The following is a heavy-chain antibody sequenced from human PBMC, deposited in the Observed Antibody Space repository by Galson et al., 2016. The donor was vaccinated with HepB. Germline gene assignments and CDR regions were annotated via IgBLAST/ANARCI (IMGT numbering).Heavy chain of an antibody. V-gene: IGHV4-39*01. CDR3: ARHDYGDFLFDY. D-gene: IGHD4-17*01. J-gene: IGHJ4*02. CDR2: MYYSGST. Sequence: LRLSCAASGFTFTSYWIHWVRQVPGKGLEWIASMYYSGSTYYNPSLKSRVTISVDTSKTQLSLELSSVTAADTAMYYCARHDYGDFLFDYWGQGTLVIVSS. CDR1: GFTFTSYW.